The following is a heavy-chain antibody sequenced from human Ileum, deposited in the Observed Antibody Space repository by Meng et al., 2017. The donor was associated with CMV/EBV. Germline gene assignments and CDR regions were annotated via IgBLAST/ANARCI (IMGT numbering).Heavy chain of an antibody. CDR3: ARRFLATGRDYFDH. D-gene: IGHD3-3*01. Sequence: SETLSLTCTVSGGSLTNSRYYWGWIRQPPGKGLEWIGSIYYSGSTYYNPSLETRVTIFVNTSKNQFSLKLTSVTAADTAVYYCARRFLATGRDYFDHWGQGALVTVSS. CDR1: GGSLTNSRYY. CDR2: IYYSGST. V-gene: IGHV4-39*01. J-gene: IGHJ4*02.